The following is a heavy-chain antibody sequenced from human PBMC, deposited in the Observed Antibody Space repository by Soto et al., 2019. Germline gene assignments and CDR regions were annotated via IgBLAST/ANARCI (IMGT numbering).Heavy chain of an antibody. V-gene: IGHV1-46*01. Sequence: QVQSVQSGAEVKKPGASVKVSCKASGYTFIHYYIHWVRQAPGQGLEWMAIINPNGGSTNYAQKFQGRVTVTSDTSTSTVSMELNSLASDDTAVYFCARSLLQGDFWGQGTLVTVSS. CDR2: INPNGGST. CDR1: GYTFIHYY. D-gene: IGHD2-21*01. CDR3: ARSLLQGDF. J-gene: IGHJ4*02.